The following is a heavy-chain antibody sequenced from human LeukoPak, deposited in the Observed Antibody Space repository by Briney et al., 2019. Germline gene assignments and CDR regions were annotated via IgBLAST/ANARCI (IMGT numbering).Heavy chain of an antibody. D-gene: IGHD3-10*01. CDR3: ARDHSGSPLNWFDP. CDR2: INAGNGNT. CDR1: GYTFTSYA. Sequence: ASVKVSCKASGYTFTSYAMHWVRQAPGQRLEWMGWINAGNGNTKYSQKFQGRVTITADESTSTAYMELSSLRSEDTAVYYCARDHSGSPLNWFDPWGQGTLVTVSS. V-gene: IGHV1-3*01. J-gene: IGHJ5*02.